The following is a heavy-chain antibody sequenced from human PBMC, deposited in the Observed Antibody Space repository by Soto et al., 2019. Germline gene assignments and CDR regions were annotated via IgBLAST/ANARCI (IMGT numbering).Heavy chain of an antibody. CDR2: ISAYNGNT. D-gene: IGHD2-15*01. J-gene: IGHJ4*02. V-gene: IGHV1-18*01. Sequence: ASVKVSCKASGYTFTSYGISWVRQAPGQGLEWMGWISAYNGNTNYAQKLQGRVTMTTDTSTSTAYMELRSLRSDDTAVYYCARESEDIVVLVAATGKVFDYWGQGTLVTVYS. CDR1: GYTFTSYG. CDR3: ARESEDIVVLVAATGKVFDY.